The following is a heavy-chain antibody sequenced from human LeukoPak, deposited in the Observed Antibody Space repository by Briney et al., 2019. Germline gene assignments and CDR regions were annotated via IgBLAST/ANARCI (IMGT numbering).Heavy chain of an antibody. CDR1: GGSISSSSYY. Sequence: SETLSLTCTVSGGSISSSSYYWGWIRQPPGKGLEWIGSIYYSGSTYYNPSLKSRVTISVDTSKNQFSLKLSSVTAADTAVYYCARGGAIGYCSSTSCRGDWFDPWGQGTLVTVSS. J-gene: IGHJ5*02. V-gene: IGHV4-39*01. D-gene: IGHD2-2*03. CDR2: IYYSGST. CDR3: ARGGAIGYCSSTSCRGDWFDP.